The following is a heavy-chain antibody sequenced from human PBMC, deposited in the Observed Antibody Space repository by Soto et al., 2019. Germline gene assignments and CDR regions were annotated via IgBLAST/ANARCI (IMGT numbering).Heavy chain of an antibody. CDR2: IFSNDEK. D-gene: IGHD3-22*01. CDR1: GFSLSNARMG. Sequence: SGPTLVNPTETLTLTCTVSGFSLSNARMGVSWIRQPPGKALEWLAHIFSNDEKSYSTSLKSRLTISKDTSKSQVVLTMTNMDPVDTATYYCARSNYYDSSGYYYFRQGKYYFDYWGQGTLVTDSS. V-gene: IGHV2-26*01. CDR3: ARSNYYDSSGYYYFRQGKYYFDY. J-gene: IGHJ4*02.